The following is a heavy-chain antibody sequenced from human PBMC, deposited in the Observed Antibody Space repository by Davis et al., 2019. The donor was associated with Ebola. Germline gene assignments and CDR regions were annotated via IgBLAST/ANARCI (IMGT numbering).Heavy chain of an antibody. Sequence: PGGSLRLSCAASGFAFSSFVMHWVRQAPGKGLECVAVISYDGSNKYYPDSVKGRFTISRDNSKNTLYLQMTSLRAEDTAVYFCARDLPGIRIFDAFDIWGQGTMVTVSP. D-gene: IGHD3-10*01. J-gene: IGHJ3*02. V-gene: IGHV3-30-3*01. CDR2: ISYDGSNK. CDR1: GFAFSSFV. CDR3: ARDLPGIRIFDAFDI.